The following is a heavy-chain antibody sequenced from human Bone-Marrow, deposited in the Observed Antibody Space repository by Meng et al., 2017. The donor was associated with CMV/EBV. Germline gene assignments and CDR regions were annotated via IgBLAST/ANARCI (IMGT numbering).Heavy chain of an antibody. CDR3: LTTYNGGSPHRPY. Sequence: GESLKISCASFGFALSDAWMTWIRQPPGKGPEWVGRIRNEADGRTVDYGPSVEGRFTISRDDSTNTVYLQMNSLKIEDTAVYYCLTTYNGGSPHRPYWGQGTVVTVSS. CDR2: IRNEADGRTV. D-gene: IGHD5-12*01. V-gene: IGHV3-15*01. CDR1: GFALSDAW. J-gene: IGHJ4*02.